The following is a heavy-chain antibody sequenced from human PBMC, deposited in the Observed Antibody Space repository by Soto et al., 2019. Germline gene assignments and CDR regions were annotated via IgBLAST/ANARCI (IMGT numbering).Heavy chain of an antibody. CDR3: ARVSAYCGGDCYPFDY. V-gene: IGHV1-46*01. Sequence: QVQLVQSGAEVKKPGASVKVSCKASGYTFTSYYMHWVRQAPGQGLEWMGIINPSGGSTSYAQKFHGRVTMTRDTSTSTVYMELSSLRSEDTAVYYCARVSAYCGGDCYPFDYWGQGTLVTVSS. CDR2: INPSGGST. J-gene: IGHJ4*02. D-gene: IGHD2-21*02. CDR1: GYTFTSYY.